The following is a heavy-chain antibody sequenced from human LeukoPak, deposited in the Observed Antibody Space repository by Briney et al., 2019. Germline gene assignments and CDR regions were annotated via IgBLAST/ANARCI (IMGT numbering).Heavy chain of an antibody. D-gene: IGHD6-19*01. CDR1: GGPISNYY. Sequence: SETLSLTCTVSGGPISNYYWSWIRQPPGKGLEWIGYIYYSGSTNYNPSLNSRVTISVDTSKNQFSLKLSSVTAADTAVYYCARGRLVDFDCWGQGTLVTVSS. CDR3: ARGRLVDFDC. J-gene: IGHJ4*02. CDR2: IYYSGST. V-gene: IGHV4-59*01.